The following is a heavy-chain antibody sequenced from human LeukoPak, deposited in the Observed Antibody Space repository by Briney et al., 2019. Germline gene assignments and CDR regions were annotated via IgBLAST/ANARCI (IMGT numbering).Heavy chain of an antibody. CDR3: TRDLMDYDVSTGLHHYYMDV. V-gene: IGHV3-74*01. Sequence: GGSLRLSCAASGFTFSSYWMHWVRQAPGKGLVWVSRINSDGSSTSYADSVKGRFTISRDNAKNTLYLQMNTLRVEDTAVYYCTRDLMDYDVSTGLHHYYMDVWGQGTTVTVSS. CDR1: GFTFSSYW. J-gene: IGHJ6*02. CDR2: INSDGSST. D-gene: IGHD3-9*01.